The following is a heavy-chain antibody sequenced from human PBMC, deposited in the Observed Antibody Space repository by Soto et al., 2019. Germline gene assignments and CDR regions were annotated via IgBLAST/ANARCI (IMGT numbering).Heavy chain of an antibody. CDR1: GGTFSSYA. Sequence: SVKVSCKASGGTFSSYAISWVRQAPGQGLEWMGGIIPIFGTANYAQKFQGRVTMTEDTSTDTAYMELSSLRSEDTAVYYCATSYYYDSRPWFDPWGQGTLVTVSS. D-gene: IGHD3-22*01. V-gene: IGHV1-69*06. CDR2: IIPIFGTA. CDR3: ATSYYYDSRPWFDP. J-gene: IGHJ5*02.